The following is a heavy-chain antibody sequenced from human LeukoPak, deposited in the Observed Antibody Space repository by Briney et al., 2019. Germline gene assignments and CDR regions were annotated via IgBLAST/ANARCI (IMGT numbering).Heavy chain of an antibody. CDR2: VYPDNSNT. J-gene: IGHJ3*02. D-gene: IGHD1-26*01. V-gene: IGHV5-51*01. CDR1: GYSFTRYW. CDR3: ARPQGGMAGNAFDI. Sequence: GESLKISCKGSGYSFTRYWIGWVRHMPGKGLEWMGSVYPDNSNTRYSPSFQGQVTLSADMSITTAYLQWSSLKASDSAIYYCARPQGGMAGNAFDIWGRGTLVTVSS.